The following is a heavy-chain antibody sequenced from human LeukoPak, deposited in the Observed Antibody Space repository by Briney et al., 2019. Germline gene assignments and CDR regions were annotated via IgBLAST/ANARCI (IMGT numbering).Heavy chain of an antibody. CDR2: IKINSGGR. J-gene: IGHJ4*02. CDR1: GDTFTWYY. Sequence: ASVKVSCKASGDTFTWYYMQWVRQARGQGGEGRGWIKINSGGRNDAQKCQGRVTINRDRWNRTDYMALSRLRSDDTAVYYCARAHSFAYGGNSGFNDYWGRGTLVTVSS. V-gene: IGHV1-2*02. CDR3: ARAHSFAYGGNSGFNDY. D-gene: IGHD4-23*01.